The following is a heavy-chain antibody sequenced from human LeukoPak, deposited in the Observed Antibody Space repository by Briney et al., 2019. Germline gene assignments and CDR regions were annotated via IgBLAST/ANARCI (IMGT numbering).Heavy chain of an antibody. CDR3: ARGVLWAKPQRYYFDY. CDR2: IYYSGST. D-gene: IGHD2-8*02. V-gene: IGHV4-31*03. CDR1: GGSISSGGYY. J-gene: IGHJ4*02. Sequence: SETLSLTCTVSGGSISSGGYYWSWIRQHPEKGLEWIGYIYYSGSTYYNPSLKSRVTISVDTSKNQFSLKLSSVTAADTAVYYCARGVLWAKPQRYYFDYWGQGTLVTVSS.